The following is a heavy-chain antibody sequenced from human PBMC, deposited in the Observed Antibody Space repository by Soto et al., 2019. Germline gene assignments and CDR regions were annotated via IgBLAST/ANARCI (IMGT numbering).Heavy chain of an antibody. J-gene: IGHJ4*02. D-gene: IGHD2-15*01. CDR3: ARRRGRNFDY. CDR2: IYYSGST. V-gene: IGHV4-59*08. CDR1: GGSISSYY. Sequence: PSETLSLTCTVSGGSISSYYWSWIRQPPGKGLEWIGYIYYSGSTNYNPSLKSRVTISVDTSKNQFSLKLSSVTAADTAVYYCARRRGRNFDYRGQGTLVTVSS.